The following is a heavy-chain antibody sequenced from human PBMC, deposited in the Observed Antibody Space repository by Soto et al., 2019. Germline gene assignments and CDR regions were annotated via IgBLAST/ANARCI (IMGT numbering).Heavy chain of an antibody. CDR3: ARLRGTNALWRVRFDP. Sequence: QVQLQQWGAGLLKPSETLSLTCAVYGGSFSGYYWSWIRQPPGKGLEWIGEINHSGSTNYNPSLKRRAAISVETSKNQFSLQLRSVTAADTAVYYCARLRGTNALWRVRFDPWGQGTLVTVSS. CDR2: INHSGST. V-gene: IGHV4-34*01. D-gene: IGHD1-1*01. CDR1: GGSFSGYY. J-gene: IGHJ5*02.